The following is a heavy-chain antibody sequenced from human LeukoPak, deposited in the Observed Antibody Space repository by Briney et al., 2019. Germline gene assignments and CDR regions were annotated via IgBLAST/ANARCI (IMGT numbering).Heavy chain of an antibody. CDR1: GGSFSGHY. CDR2: INHSGST. J-gene: IGHJ5*02. CDR3: ARGRTRSQPILLWFRELSA. Sequence: SETLSLTCAVYGGSFSGHYWSWIRQPPGKGLEWIGEINHSGSTNYNPSLKSRVTISVDTSKNQFSLKLSSVTAADTAVYYCARGRTRSQPILLWFRELSAWGQGTLVTVSS. D-gene: IGHD3-10*01. V-gene: IGHV4-34*01.